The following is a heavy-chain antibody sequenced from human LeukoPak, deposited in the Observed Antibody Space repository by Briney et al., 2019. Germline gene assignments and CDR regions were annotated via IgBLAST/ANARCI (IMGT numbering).Heavy chain of an antibody. CDR2: FDPENDET. Sequence: ASVKVSCKVSGYTLTELAIHWVRQAPGKGLEWMGGFDPENDETLYAQKFQGRVTMSEDISTDTAYMELSSLRSEDTALYYCATARSVITFGGVIVTEVEYFQHWGQGTLVTVSS. V-gene: IGHV1-24*01. CDR1: GYTLTELA. CDR3: ATARSVITFGGVIVTEVEYFQH. J-gene: IGHJ1*01. D-gene: IGHD3-16*02.